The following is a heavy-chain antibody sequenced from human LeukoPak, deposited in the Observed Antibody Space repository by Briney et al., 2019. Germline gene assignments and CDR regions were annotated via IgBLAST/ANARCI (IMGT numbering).Heavy chain of an antibody. J-gene: IGHJ4*02. V-gene: IGHV3-30*02. Sequence: GGSLRLSCAASGFTFSSYGMHWVRQAPGKGLEWVAFIRYDGCNKYYADSVKGRFTISRDNSKNTLYLQMNSLRAEDTAVYYCASKLHSERSYEFDYWGQGTLVTVSS. CDR3: ASKLHSERSYEFDY. CDR1: GFTFSSYG. CDR2: IRYDGCNK. D-gene: IGHD1-26*01.